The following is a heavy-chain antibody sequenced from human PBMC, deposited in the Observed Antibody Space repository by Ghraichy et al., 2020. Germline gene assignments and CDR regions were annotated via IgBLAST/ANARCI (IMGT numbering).Heavy chain of an antibody. CDR1: RGSISSTSYY. Sequence: SETLSLTCPVSRGSISSTSYYWDWIRQPPGKGLEWIGSIYYRGNTYYNPSLRSRVTISVDTSKTQFSLKLYSVTAADAAVYYCASRARTYFDYWGQGILVTVSS. V-gene: IGHV4-39*01. CDR2: IYYRGNT. J-gene: IGHJ4*02. CDR3: ASRARTYFDY. D-gene: IGHD3-10*01.